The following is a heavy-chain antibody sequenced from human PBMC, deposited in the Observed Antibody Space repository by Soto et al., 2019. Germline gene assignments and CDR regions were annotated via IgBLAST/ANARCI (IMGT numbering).Heavy chain of an antibody. Sequence: SVKVSCKASGGTFSSYAISWVRQAPGQGLEWMGGIIPIFGTANYAQKFQGRVTITADESTSTAYMELSSLRSEDTAVYYCASSHYDSSGYYTNWFDPWGQGTLVTVSS. D-gene: IGHD3-22*01. CDR1: GGTFSSYA. CDR2: IIPIFGTA. J-gene: IGHJ5*02. CDR3: ASSHYDSSGYYTNWFDP. V-gene: IGHV1-69*13.